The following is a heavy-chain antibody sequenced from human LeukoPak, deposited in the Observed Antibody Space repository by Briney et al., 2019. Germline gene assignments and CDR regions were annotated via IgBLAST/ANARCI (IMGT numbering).Heavy chain of an antibody. V-gene: IGHV3-30*02. J-gene: IGHJ3*02. Sequence: PGGSLRLSCAASGFPFSSHGMHWVRQAPGKGLEWVSYISYEGSIKQYADSVKGRFTISRDNSKNTLYLEMNSMRVEDTAVYHCTNKDYYAPASYAFDIWGQGTMVTVSS. CDR2: ISYEGSIK. CDR3: TNKDYYAPASYAFDI. CDR1: GFPFSSHG. D-gene: IGHD3-10*01.